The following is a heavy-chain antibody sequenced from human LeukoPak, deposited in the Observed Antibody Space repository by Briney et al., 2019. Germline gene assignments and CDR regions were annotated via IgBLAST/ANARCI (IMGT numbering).Heavy chain of an antibody. CDR1: GGSISSSSYY. CDR2: IYYSGST. D-gene: IGHD3-3*01. CDR3: ARETAATNYDFWSGYYRRDAFDI. J-gene: IGHJ3*02. Sequence: PSETLSLTCTVSGGSISSSSYYWGWIRQPPGKGLEWIGSIYYSGSTYYNPSLKSRVTISVDTSKNQFSLKLSSVTAADTAVYYCARETAATNYDFWSGYYRRDAFDIWGQGTMVTVSS. V-gene: IGHV4-39*07.